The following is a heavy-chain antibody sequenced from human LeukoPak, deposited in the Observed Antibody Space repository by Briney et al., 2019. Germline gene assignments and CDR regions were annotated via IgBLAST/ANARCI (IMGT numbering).Heavy chain of an antibody. Sequence: PGRSLRLSCAASGFTFSSYAMHWVRQAPGKGLEWVSAISGSGGSTYYADSVKGRFTISRDNSKNTLYLQMNSLRAEDTAVYYCAPTDYRQRPEFSVSYWGQGTLVTVSS. CDR3: APTDYRQRPEFSVSY. V-gene: IGHV3-23*01. D-gene: IGHD3-16*01. CDR2: ISGSGGST. J-gene: IGHJ4*02. CDR1: GFTFSSYA.